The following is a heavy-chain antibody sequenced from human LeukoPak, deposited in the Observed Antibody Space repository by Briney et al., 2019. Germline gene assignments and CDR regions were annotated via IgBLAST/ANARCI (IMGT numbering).Heavy chain of an antibody. CDR1: GYRFTNYW. D-gene: IGHD1-26*01. CDR3: ARRRDLYSGSYYPFDY. J-gene: IGHJ4*02. CDR2: IYPGDSET. Sequence: GESLKISCKGSGYRFTNYWIGWVRPMPGKGLEWMGIIYPGDSETRYSPSFQGRVTISADKSISTAYLQWSSLTASDTAMYYCARRRDLYSGSYYPFDYWGQGTLVTVSS. V-gene: IGHV5-51*01.